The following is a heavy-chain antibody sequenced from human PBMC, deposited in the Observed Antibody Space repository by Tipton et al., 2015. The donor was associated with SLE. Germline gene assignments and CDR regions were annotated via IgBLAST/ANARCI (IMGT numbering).Heavy chain of an antibody. CDR2: IYPGDSDT. D-gene: IGHD6-13*01. CDR3: ARGDDSSSWYDSFDY. CDR1: GYSFTSYW. J-gene: IGHJ4*02. V-gene: IGHV5-51*01. Sequence: QSGPEVKKPGESLKISCKGSGYSFTSYWIGWVRQMPGKGLEWMGIIYPGDSDTRYSPSFQGQVTISADKSIRTAYLQWSSLKASDTAMYYCARGDDSSSWYDSFDYWGQGTLVTVSS.